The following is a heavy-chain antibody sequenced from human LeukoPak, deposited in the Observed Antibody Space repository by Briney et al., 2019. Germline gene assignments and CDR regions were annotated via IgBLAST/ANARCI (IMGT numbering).Heavy chain of an antibody. CDR3: ARVVVDHPGADAFDI. CDR1: GFTVSSNY. Sequence: GGSLRLSCAASGFTVSSNYMSWVRQAPGKGLEWVSVIYSGGSTYYADSVKGRFTISRDNSKNTLYLQMNSLRAEDTAVYYCARVVVDHPGADAFDIWGQGTMVTVSS. D-gene: IGHD2-15*01. CDR2: IYSGGST. V-gene: IGHV3-53*01. J-gene: IGHJ3*02.